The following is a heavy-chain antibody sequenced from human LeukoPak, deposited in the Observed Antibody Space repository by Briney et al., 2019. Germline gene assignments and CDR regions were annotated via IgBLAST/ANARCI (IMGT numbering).Heavy chain of an antibody. Sequence: SETLSLTCSVSTYSINSAYYWGWIRQPPGKGLEWIGYIYHSGSTYYNPSLKSRVTISVDRSKNQFSLKLSSVTAADTAVYYCARSFTSTAFDYWGQGTLVTVSS. CDR3: ARSFTSTAFDY. CDR2: IYHSGST. J-gene: IGHJ4*02. V-gene: IGHV4-38-2*02. CDR1: TYSINSAYY. D-gene: IGHD4-17*01.